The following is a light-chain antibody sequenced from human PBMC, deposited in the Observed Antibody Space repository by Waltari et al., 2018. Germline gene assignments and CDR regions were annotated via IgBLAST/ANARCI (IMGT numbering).Light chain of an antibody. Sequence: QSVLTQPPSATGSPGQSVTLSCPGPNSDVGASNSVSWYQQHPGKVPKLLIYEVTKLPSGVPDRFSGSKSGNTASLTVSGLQADDEADYYCSSYAHNNHFVFGTGTKVTVL. CDR1: NSDVGASNS. CDR3: SSYAHNNHFV. V-gene: IGLV2-8*01. J-gene: IGLJ1*01. CDR2: EVT.